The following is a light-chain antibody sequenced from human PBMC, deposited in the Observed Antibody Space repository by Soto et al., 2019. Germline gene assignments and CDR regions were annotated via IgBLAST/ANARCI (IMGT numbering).Light chain of an antibody. Sequence: EIVLTQSPATLSLSPGERATLSCRASQSFSSFLAWYQQKPAQARRLLIDDASSRATGIPVRFSGGGSGADFTLTISSLEPEYFAVYYCQQRSNWPITFGQGTRLEI. V-gene: IGKV3-11*01. CDR1: QSFSSF. CDR2: DAS. CDR3: QQRSNWPIT. J-gene: IGKJ5*01.